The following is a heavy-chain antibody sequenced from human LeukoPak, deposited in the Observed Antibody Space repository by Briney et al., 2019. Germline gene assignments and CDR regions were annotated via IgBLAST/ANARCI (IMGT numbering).Heavy chain of an antibody. J-gene: IGHJ4*02. Sequence: TPSETLSLTCTVSGYSISSGYYWGWIRQPPGKGLEWIGSIYHSGSTYYNPSLKSRVTISVDTSKNQFSLKLSSVTAADTAVYYCARDQWLGIVVVHYYFDYWGQGTLVTVSS. CDR1: GYSISSGYY. V-gene: IGHV4-38-2*02. D-gene: IGHD3-22*01. CDR3: ARDQWLGIVVVHYYFDY. CDR2: IYHSGST.